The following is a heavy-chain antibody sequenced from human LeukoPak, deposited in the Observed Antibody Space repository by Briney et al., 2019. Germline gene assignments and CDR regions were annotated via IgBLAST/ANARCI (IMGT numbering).Heavy chain of an antibody. CDR3: AREAKNASTGYAQTGIFDY. D-gene: IGHD3-22*01. J-gene: IGHJ4*02. V-gene: IGHV4-4*07. Sequence: SETLSLTCTVSVGCISKYYWMWIRQPAGKGLEWIGRIYTSGNTNYNPSLKRRVTILLDKSQNHFSLKLRSVPAADTAVYYCAREAKNASTGYAQTGIFDYWGQGTLVTVSS. CDR2: IYTSGNT. CDR1: VGCISKYY.